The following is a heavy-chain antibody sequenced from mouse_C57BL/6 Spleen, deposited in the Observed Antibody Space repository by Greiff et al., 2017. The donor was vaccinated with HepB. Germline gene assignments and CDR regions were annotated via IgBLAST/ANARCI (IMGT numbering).Heavy chain of an antibody. J-gene: IGHJ2*01. D-gene: IGHD4-1*01. CDR1: GFTFSSYA. Sequence: EVQGVESGGGLVKPGGSLKLSCAASGFTFSSYAMSWVRQTPEKRLEWVATISDGGSYTYYPDNVKGRFTISRDNAKNNLYLQMSHLKSEDTAMYYCARDEVLPNWDYYFDYWGQGTTLTVSS. CDR3: ARDEVLPNWDYYFDY. CDR2: ISDGGSYT. V-gene: IGHV5-4*01.